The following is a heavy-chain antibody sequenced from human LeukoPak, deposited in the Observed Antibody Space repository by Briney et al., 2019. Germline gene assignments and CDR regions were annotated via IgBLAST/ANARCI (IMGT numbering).Heavy chain of an antibody. CDR3: ARAGNKYSSGWYLDY. CDR1: GGSISSYY. Sequence: SETLSLTCTVSGGSISSYYWSWIRQPAGKGLEWIGRIYTSGSTNHNPSLKSRVTMSVDTSKNQFSLKLSSVTAADTAVYYCARAGNKYSSGWYLDYWGQGTLVTVSS. J-gene: IGHJ4*02. V-gene: IGHV4-4*07. D-gene: IGHD6-19*01. CDR2: IYTSGST.